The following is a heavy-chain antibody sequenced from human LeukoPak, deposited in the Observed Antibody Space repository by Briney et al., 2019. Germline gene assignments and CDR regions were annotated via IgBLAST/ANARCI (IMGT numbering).Heavy chain of an antibody. CDR1: GFTFSSYG. CDR3: AKMGSRSGWYNWFDP. Sequence: QPGGTLRLSCAASGFTFSSYGMSWVRQAPGKGLEWVSAISGSGGSTYYADSVKGRFTTSRDNSKNTLYLQMNSLRAEDTAVYYCAKMGSRSGWYNWFDPWGQGTLVTVSS. CDR2: ISGSGGST. D-gene: IGHD6-19*01. V-gene: IGHV3-23*01. J-gene: IGHJ5*02.